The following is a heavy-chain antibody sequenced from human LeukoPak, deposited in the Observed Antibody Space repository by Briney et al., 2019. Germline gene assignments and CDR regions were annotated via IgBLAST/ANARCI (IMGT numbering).Heavy chain of an antibody. CDR1: GYTFTGYY. Sequence: ASVKVSCEASGYTFTGYYMQRVRQAPGQGLEWMGWINPNTGGTKSAQKFQGRVTMTRDTSINTAYMELGSLRYDDTAVYYCARSSSGWSPSDYWGQGTLVTVSS. J-gene: IGHJ4*02. CDR2: INPNTGGT. CDR3: ARSSSGWSPSDY. D-gene: IGHD6-19*01. V-gene: IGHV1-2*02.